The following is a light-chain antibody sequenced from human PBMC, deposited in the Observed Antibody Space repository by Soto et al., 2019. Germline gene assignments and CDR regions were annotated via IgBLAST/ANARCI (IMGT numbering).Light chain of an antibody. CDR1: QSIVTY. Sequence: DIQMTQSPSSLSASVGDRVTITCRASQSIVTYLNWYLQKPGKAPKLLIYAASNLQSGVPSRFSGSGSGTDFALTISSLQPEDFATYYCQQTHTIPITFGQGTRLEIK. CDR3: QQTHTIPIT. V-gene: IGKV1-39*01. CDR2: AAS. J-gene: IGKJ5*01.